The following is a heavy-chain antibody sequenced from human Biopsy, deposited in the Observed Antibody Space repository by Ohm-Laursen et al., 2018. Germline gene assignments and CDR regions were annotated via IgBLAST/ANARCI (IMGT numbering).Heavy chain of an antibody. J-gene: IGHJ4*02. CDR3: TLEGAGFDN. CDR1: GFTFSASA. CDR2: IRSKAKNYAT. D-gene: IGHD3-10*01. V-gene: IGHV3-73*01. Sequence: SLRLSCSASGFTFSASAVHWVRQASGKGLEWVGRIRSKAKNYATAYAASVTGRFTISRDDSKNKTYLQMNSLKTEDTTVYYCTLEGAGFDNWGQGTLVTVSS.